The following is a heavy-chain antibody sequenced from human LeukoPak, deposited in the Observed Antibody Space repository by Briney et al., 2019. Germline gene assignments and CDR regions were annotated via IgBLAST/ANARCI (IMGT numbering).Heavy chain of an antibody. D-gene: IGHD5-18*01. J-gene: IGHJ4*02. CDR1: GYTFTGYY. V-gene: IGHV1-2*02. CDR3: AGVPDVDTAMVYLL. Sequence: GASVKVSCKASGYTFTGYYMHWVRQAPGQGLEWMGWINPNSGGTNYAQKFQGRVTMTRDTSISTAYMELSRLRSDDTAVYYCAGVPDVDTAMVYLLWGQGTLVTVSS. CDR2: INPNSGGT.